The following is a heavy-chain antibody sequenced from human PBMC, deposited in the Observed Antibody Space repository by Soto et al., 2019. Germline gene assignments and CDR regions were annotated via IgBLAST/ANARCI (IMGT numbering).Heavy chain of an antibody. D-gene: IGHD5-12*01. CDR1: GYTFTSYG. J-gene: IGHJ5*02. CDR2: ISAYNGNT. Sequence: ASVKVSCKASGYTFTSYGISWVRQAPGQGLEWMGWISAYNGNTNYAQKLQGRVTMTTDTSTSTAYMELRSLRSDDTAVYYCARDSKVATDNWFDPWGQGTLVTVSS. V-gene: IGHV1-18*01. CDR3: ARDSKVATDNWFDP.